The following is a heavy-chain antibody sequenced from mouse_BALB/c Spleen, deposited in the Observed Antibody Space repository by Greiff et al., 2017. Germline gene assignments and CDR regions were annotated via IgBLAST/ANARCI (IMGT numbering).Heavy chain of an antibody. J-gene: IGHJ2*01. CDR3: ARDGLLRLRGVFDY. CDR1: GYSITSDYA. CDR2: ISYSGST. Sequence: EVKLLESGPGLVKPSQSLSLTCTVTGYSITSDYAWNWIRQFPGNKLEWMGYISYSGSTSYNPSLKSRISITRDTSKNQFFLQLNSVTTEDTATYYCARDGLLRLRGVFDYWGQGTTLTVSS. D-gene: IGHD1-2*01. V-gene: IGHV3-2*02.